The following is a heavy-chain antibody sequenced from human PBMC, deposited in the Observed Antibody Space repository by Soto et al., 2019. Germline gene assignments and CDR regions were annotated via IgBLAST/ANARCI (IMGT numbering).Heavy chain of an antibody. CDR3: AKEFRSGWYVFDD. J-gene: IGHJ4*02. CDR2: ISYDGSNK. D-gene: IGHD6-19*01. CDR1: GFTFSSYG. Sequence: VGSLRLSCAASGFTFSSYGMHWVRQAPGKGLEWVAVISYDGSNKYYADSVKGRFTISRDNSKNTLYLQMNSLRAEDTAVYYCAKEFRSGWYVFDDGGQGTMVTVSS. V-gene: IGHV3-30*18.